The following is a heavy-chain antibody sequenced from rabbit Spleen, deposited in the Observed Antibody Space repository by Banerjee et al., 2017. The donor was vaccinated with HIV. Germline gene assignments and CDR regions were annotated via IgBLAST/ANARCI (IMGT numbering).Heavy chain of an antibody. CDR1: GFSFSSGYY. CDR3: VREVAARFNL. J-gene: IGHJ4*01. CDR2: IDPIFHVTT. Sequence: QEHLEESGGDLVKPGASLTLTCTASGFSFSSGYYMCWVRQAPGKGLEWIGYIDPIFHVTTYASWVNGRFSISRENTQNTVSLQMNSLTAADTATYFCVREVAARFNLWGQGTLVTVS. V-gene: IGHV1S45*01. D-gene: IGHD4-1*01.